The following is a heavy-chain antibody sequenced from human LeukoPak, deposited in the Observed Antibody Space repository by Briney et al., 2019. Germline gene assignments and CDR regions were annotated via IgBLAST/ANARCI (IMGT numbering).Heavy chain of an antibody. CDR3: ARDQSDNYYGSSQDAFDI. CDR2: INAGNGNT. V-gene: IGHV1-3*01. Sequence: ASVKVSCKASGYTFTNYVIHWVRQAPGQRLEWMGWINAGNGNTKYSQKFQGRVTITRDTSASTAYMELSSLRSEDTAVYYCARDQSDNYYGSSQDAFDIWGQGTMVTVSS. CDR1: GYTFTNYV. D-gene: IGHD3-10*01. J-gene: IGHJ3*02.